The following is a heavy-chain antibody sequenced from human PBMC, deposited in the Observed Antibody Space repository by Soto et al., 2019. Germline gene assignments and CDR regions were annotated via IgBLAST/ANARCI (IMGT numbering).Heavy chain of an antibody. V-gene: IGHV4-4*07. D-gene: IGHD1-20*01. CDR2: IDSSGNS. CDR1: RGSISGYY. CDR3: ERGLTAFDP. J-gene: IGHJ5*02. Sequence: PSETLSLTCTVSRGSISGYYWSWIRQPAGPGMEWIRRIDSSGNSNSNPSLKSWVNISVDTSKNQFSLKLTSVIAADTAVYHGERGLTAFDPWGQGTLVTVSS.